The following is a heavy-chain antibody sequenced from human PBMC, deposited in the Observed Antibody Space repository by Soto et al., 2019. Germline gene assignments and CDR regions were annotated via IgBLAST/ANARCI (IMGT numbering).Heavy chain of an antibody. D-gene: IGHD3-16*01. Sequence: ASVKVSCTVSGYTLTDLSMHWVRQAPGKGLEWMGGFDPEDGETIYAQKFQGRVTLTEDTSADTTYMELSSLTSEDTAVYYCATVARQLCYYGMHVWRQGTTVTVS. CDR2: FDPEDGET. J-gene: IGHJ6*02. CDR3: ATVARQLCYYGMHV. V-gene: IGHV1-24*01. CDR1: GYTLTDLS.